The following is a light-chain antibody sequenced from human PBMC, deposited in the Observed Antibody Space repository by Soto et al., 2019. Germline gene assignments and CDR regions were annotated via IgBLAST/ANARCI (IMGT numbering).Light chain of an antibody. Sequence: EIVMTQSPATLSVSPGERATLSCRASQSVSSNLAWYQQKPGQAPRLLIYGASTRATGIPARFSGSGSGTEFTLTISSLQSEDFAVYYCQQYYNWPPFTFGPGTKVDIK. CDR3: QQYYNWPPFT. CDR1: QSVSSN. V-gene: IGKV3-15*01. J-gene: IGKJ3*01. CDR2: GAS.